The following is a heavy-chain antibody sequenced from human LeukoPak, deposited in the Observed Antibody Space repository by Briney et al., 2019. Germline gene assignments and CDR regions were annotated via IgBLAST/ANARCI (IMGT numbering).Heavy chain of an antibody. CDR2: TRNKARGYTT. J-gene: IGHJ3*02. Sequence: GGFLRLSCAASGVTLSDHHMDWVRQAPGEGLEWVGRTRNKARGYTTEYAASVKGRFTISRDDSKTLVYLQMNSLKTEDTAVYFCARDGAEGDNSAFDIWGQGTVVTVSS. CDR3: ARDGAEGDNSAFDI. D-gene: IGHD3-22*01. V-gene: IGHV3-72*01. CDR1: GVTLSDHH.